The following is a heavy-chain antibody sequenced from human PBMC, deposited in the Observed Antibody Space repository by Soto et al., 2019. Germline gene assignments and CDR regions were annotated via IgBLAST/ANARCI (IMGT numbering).Heavy chain of an antibody. Sequence: QITVKESGPTLVKPTQTLTLTCTFSGFSLSTSGVGVGWIRQPLGKALEWLALIYWNDDKRYSPSLQSMLTLTKDPSENPVGLTMTNIDPVDTVTYYCARGGSSWDLGDAFDIWGQSPLVTVSS. J-gene: IGHJ3*02. CDR1: GFSLSTSGVG. V-gene: IGHV2-5*01. CDR2: IYWNDDK. CDR3: ARGGSSWDLGDAFDI. D-gene: IGHD3-16*01.